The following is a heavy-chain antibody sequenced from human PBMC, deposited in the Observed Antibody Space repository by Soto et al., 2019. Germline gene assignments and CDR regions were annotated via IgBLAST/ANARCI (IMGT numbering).Heavy chain of an antibody. CDR2: IYYSGST. Sequence: QLQLQESGPGLVKPSETLSLTCTVSGGSISSSSYYCGWIRQPPGKGLEWIGSIYYSGSTYYNPSLKSRVTISVDTSKTQFSLKLRSVTAADTAVYYCMLGSGWKDFDYWGQGTLVTVSS. CDR1: GGSISSSSYY. V-gene: IGHV4-39*01. D-gene: IGHD3-22*01. J-gene: IGHJ4*02. CDR3: MLGSGWKDFDY.